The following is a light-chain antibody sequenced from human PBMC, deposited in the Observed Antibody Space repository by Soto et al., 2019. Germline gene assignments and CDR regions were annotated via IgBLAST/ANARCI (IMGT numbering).Light chain of an antibody. V-gene: IGLV2-11*01. CDR2: DVA. Sequence: QSALTQPRSVCGSPGQSVTISCTGTGNDVGAYNYVSWYQQHPGRPPKLMIYDVARWPSGVTDRFSVSKPGNTASPTISGFQAGDEADYFCCSYAGGYTYLFGTGTMVTVL. J-gene: IGLJ1*01. CDR1: GNDVGAYNY. CDR3: CSYAGGYTYL.